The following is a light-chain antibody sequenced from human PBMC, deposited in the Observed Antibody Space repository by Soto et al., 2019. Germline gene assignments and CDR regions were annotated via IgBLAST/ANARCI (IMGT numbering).Light chain of an antibody. J-gene: IGKJ3*01. Sequence: EILMTQSPATLSVSPGEGATLSCRASQSVSTNLAWYQQKPGQAPRLLIYGASTRATGTPARFSGSGSETEFTLTINSLQSEDFAIYYCQQYHNWPPFTFGPGTTLDIK. CDR3: QQYHNWPPFT. CDR2: GAS. CDR1: QSVSTN. V-gene: IGKV3-15*01.